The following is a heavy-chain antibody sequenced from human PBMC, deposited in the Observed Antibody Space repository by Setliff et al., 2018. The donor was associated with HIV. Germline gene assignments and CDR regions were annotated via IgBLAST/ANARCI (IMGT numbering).Heavy chain of an antibody. D-gene: IGHD3-22*01. CDR1: GGLFSGYH. CDR2: INHSGST. CDR3: ARSDLDNGSGYFDYYSYYMDV. J-gene: IGHJ6*03. V-gene: IGHV4-34*01. Sequence: SETLSLTCAVYGGLFSGYHWSWIRQPPGKGLEWIGEINHSGSTNYNPSLKSRVTISVDTSKNQFSLKLRSVTAADTAIYYCARSDLDNGSGYFDYYSYYMDVWGRGTTVTVSS.